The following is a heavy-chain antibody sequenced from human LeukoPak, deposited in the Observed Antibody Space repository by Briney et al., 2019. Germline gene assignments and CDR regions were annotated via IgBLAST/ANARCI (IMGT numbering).Heavy chain of an antibody. J-gene: IGHJ3*02. V-gene: IGHV1-18*01. Sequence: ASVKVSCKASGYTFTSNGISWVRQAPGQGLEWMGWISAYNGNTNYEQKLQGRVTMTTDTSTSTAYMELRSLRSDDTAVYYCASLKNSYDSSGYLVTDAFDIWGQGTMVTVSS. CDR1: GYTFTSNG. D-gene: IGHD3-22*01. CDR3: ASLKNSYDSSGYLVTDAFDI. CDR2: ISAYNGNT.